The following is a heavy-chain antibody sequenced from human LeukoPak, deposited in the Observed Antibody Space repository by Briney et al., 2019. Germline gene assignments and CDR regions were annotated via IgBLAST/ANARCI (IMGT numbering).Heavy chain of an antibody. CDR3: ARDPHYGDYTIPYYYYYYMDV. CDR2: INPSGGST. D-gene: IGHD4-17*01. J-gene: IGHJ6*03. CDR1: EGTFSSYA. V-gene: IGHV1-46*01. Sequence: GASVKVSCKASEGTFSSYAISWVRQAPGQGLEWMGIINPSGGSTSYAQKFQGRVTMTRDTSTSTVYMELSSLRSEDTAVYYCARDPHYGDYTIPYYYYYYMDVWGKGTTVTISS.